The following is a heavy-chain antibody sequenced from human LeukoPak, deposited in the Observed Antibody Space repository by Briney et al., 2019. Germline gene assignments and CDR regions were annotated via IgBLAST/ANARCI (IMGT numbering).Heavy chain of an antibody. J-gene: IGHJ4*02. V-gene: IGHV3-33*01. D-gene: IGHD3-10*01. Sequence: GGSLRLSCAASGFAFSSYGMHWVRQAPGKGLEWVAVIWYDGSNKYYADSVKGRFTISRDNSKNTLYLQMNSLRAEDTAVYYCARWYYYGSGSYWTDDYWGQGTLVTVSS. CDR2: IWYDGSNK. CDR1: GFAFSSYG. CDR3: ARWYYYGSGSYWTDDY.